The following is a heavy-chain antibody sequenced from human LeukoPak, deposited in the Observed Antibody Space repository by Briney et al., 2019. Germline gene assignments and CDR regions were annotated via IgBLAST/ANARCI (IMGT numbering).Heavy chain of an antibody. Sequence: SETLSLTCAVYGGSFSGYYWSWIRQPPGKGLEWIGEINHSGSTNYNPSLKSRVTISVDTSKNQFSLKLSSVTAADTAVYYCARNEGVVFRPTSNWFDPWGQETLVTVSS. D-gene: IGHD1-1*01. CDR3: ARNEGVVFRPTSNWFDP. V-gene: IGHV4-34*01. CDR2: INHSGST. CDR1: GGSFSGYY. J-gene: IGHJ5*02.